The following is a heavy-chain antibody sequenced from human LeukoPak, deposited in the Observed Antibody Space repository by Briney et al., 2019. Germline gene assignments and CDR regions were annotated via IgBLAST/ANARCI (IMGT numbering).Heavy chain of an antibody. J-gene: IGHJ4*02. CDR1: GFTFSRFS. CDR2: ISSNGGRT. D-gene: IGHD3-10*01. Sequence: GGSLRLSCAASGFTFSRFSMHWVRQAPGKGLEYVSAISSNGGRTYYANSVKGRFIISRDNSKNTLYLQMGSLRADDMAVYYCARGGEDMVPLDYWGQGTLVSVSS. CDR3: ARGGEDMVPLDY. V-gene: IGHV3-64*01.